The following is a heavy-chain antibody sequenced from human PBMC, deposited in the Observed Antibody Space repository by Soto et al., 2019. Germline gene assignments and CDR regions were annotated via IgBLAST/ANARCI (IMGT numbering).Heavy chain of an antibody. V-gene: IGHV1-3*01. CDR2: INPDNGNT. CDR3: AGDILSGGPRSNDECDV. CDR1: GFTFGDNR. J-gene: IGHJ3*01. D-gene: IGHD2-8*02. Sequence: QVQLVQSGAEVRKPGASVNISCWASGFTFGDNRINWVRQVPGQSLEWMGWINPDNGNTKYAQTFQGRVTISRHSAASIPYVDVTDLYSYDTAVNYCAGDILSGGPRSNDECDVWGHGTAVPASS.